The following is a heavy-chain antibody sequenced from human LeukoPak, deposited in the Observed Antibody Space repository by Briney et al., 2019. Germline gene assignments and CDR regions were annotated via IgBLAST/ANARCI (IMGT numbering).Heavy chain of an antibody. CDR1: GGSISSSSYY. D-gene: IGHD2-2*01. Sequence: SETLSLTCTVSGGSISSSSYYWGWIRQPPGKGLEWIGSIYYSGSTYYNPSLKSRVTISVDRSKNQFSLKLSSVTAADTAVYYCARDYHPYCSSTSCYFTWGQGTLVTVSS. J-gene: IGHJ5*02. V-gene: IGHV4-39*07. CDR3: ARDYHPYCSSTSCYFT. CDR2: IYYSGST.